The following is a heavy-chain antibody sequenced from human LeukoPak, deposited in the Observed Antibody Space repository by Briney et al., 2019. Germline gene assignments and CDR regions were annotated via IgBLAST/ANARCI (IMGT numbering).Heavy chain of an antibody. J-gene: IGHJ4*02. V-gene: IGHV1-18*01. CDR2: ISGSKGNT. Sequence: ASVTVSCKTSGYTFTGFGISWVRQAPGQGLEWLGWISGSKGNTHYIQRLQGRITMTTDTSTSTAYMELRSLRSDDTALYYCGREFCDTHRCFFPDFWGQGTLVTVSS. D-gene: IGHD4/OR15-4a*01. CDR3: GREFCDTHRCFFPDF. CDR1: GYTFTGFG.